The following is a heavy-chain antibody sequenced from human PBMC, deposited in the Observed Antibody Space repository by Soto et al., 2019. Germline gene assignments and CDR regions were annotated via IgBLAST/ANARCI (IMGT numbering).Heavy chain of an antibody. D-gene: IGHD1-1*01. CDR1: GYTFSNYG. J-gene: IGHJ6*03. CDR2: ISVKNGDT. CDR3: ARLPPLSSPKYRFYYYMDI. Sequence: GPELKKPGASLEVSCRASGYTFSNYGISWVRQVPGQGLEWMAWISVKNGDTNFAQKFQGRLSVTTDTSTSTAYLNLRSLRSDDTAVYYCARLPPLSSPKYRFYYYMDIWGKGTTVTVSS. V-gene: IGHV1-18*01.